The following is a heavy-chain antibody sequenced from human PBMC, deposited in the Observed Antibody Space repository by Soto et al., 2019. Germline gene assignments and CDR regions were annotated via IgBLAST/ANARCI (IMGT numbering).Heavy chain of an antibody. D-gene: IGHD3-3*01. CDR1: GGSISSGYYY. CDR3: ARDFAYFDS. V-gene: IGHV4-61*01. Sequence: ASETLSLTCSVSGGSISSGYYYWSWIRQPPGKGLEWIGYVYHTGRTSYNPSLKSRVSISMDTSKNQFSLNLDSVTAADTAVYFCARDFAYFDSWGQGTLVTVSS. CDR2: VYHTGRT. J-gene: IGHJ4*02.